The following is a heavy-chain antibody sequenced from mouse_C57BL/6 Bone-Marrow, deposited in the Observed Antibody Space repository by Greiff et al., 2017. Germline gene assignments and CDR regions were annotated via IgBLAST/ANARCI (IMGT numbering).Heavy chain of an antibody. Sequence: EVQLQESGPGLVKPSQSLSLTCSVTGYSITSGYYWNWIRQFPGNKLEWMGYISYDGSNNYNPSLKNRISITRDTSKNQFFLKLNSVTTEDTATYYCARDNRVLRPFAYWGQGTLVTVSA. J-gene: IGHJ3*01. CDR2: ISYDGSN. D-gene: IGHD1-2*01. CDR3: ARDNRVLRPFAY. V-gene: IGHV3-6*01. CDR1: GYSITSGYY.